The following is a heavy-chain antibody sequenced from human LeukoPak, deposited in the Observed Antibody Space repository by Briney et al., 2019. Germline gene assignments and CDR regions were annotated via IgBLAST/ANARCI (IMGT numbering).Heavy chain of an antibody. V-gene: IGHV4-34*01. D-gene: IGHD2-2*01. CDR1: GGSFSGYY. J-gene: IGHJ3*02. CDR3: ARGRRGYQLLFVAFDI. CDR2: INHSGST. Sequence: SETLSLTCAVYGGSFSGYYWSWIRQPPGKGLEWIGEINHSGSTNYNPSLKSRVAISVDTSKNQFSLKLSSVTAADTAVYYCARGRRGYQLLFVAFDIWGQGTMVTVSS.